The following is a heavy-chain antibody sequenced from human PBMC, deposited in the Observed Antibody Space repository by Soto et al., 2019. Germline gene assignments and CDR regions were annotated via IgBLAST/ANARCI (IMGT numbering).Heavy chain of an antibody. D-gene: IGHD2-2*01. Sequence: QVQLVQSGAEVKKPGASVKVSCKASGYTFTSYGISWVRQAPGQGLEWMGWISDYNGNTNHAQKLQGRVTMTTDTSTSTAYMELRSLRSDDTAVYYCATTNIVVVPAAPDFDYWGQGTLVTVSS. V-gene: IGHV1-18*01. CDR2: ISDYNGNT. J-gene: IGHJ4*02. CDR3: ATTNIVVVPAAPDFDY. CDR1: GYTFTSYG.